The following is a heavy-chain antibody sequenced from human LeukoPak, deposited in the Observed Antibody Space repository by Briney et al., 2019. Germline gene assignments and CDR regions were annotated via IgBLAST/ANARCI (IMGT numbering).Heavy chain of an antibody. J-gene: IGHJ3*02. CDR1: GFTFRSYW. Sequence: PGGSLRLSCAASGFTFRSYWLHWVRQAPGKGLVWVSRINSDGSTTSYADSVKGRFTISRDNAKNTLYLQMNSLRAEDTAVYYCSRDTADDAFDIWGQGTMVTVSS. CDR2: INSDGSTT. V-gene: IGHV3-74*01. CDR3: SRDTADDAFDI.